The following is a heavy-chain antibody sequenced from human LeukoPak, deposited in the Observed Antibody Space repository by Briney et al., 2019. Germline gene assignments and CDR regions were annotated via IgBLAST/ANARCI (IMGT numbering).Heavy chain of an antibody. V-gene: IGHV3-21*01. Sequence: GGSLRLSCAASGFTFSSYSMNWVRQAPGKGLEWVSSISSSSSYIYYADSVKGRFTISRDNAKNSLYLQMNSLRAEDTAVYYCARVRITMVRGVIISGYAFDIWGQGTMVTVSS. CDR2: ISSSSSYI. J-gene: IGHJ3*02. CDR3: ARVRITMVRGVIISGYAFDI. CDR1: GFTFSSYS. D-gene: IGHD3-10*01.